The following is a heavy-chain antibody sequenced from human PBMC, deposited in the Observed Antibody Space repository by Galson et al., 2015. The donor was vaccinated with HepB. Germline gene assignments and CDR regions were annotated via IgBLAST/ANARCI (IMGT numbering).Heavy chain of an antibody. CDR3: ARHPGGWGGGYDPIDY. Sequence: QSGAEVKKPGESLKISCKGSGSSFTSYWIGWVRQMPGKGLEWMGIIYPGDSDTRYSPSFQGQVTISADKSISTAYLQWSSLKASDTAMYYCARHPGGWGGGYDPIDYWGQGTLVTVSS. CDR2: IYPGDSDT. J-gene: IGHJ4*02. CDR1: GSSFTSYW. D-gene: IGHD5-12*01. V-gene: IGHV5-51*01.